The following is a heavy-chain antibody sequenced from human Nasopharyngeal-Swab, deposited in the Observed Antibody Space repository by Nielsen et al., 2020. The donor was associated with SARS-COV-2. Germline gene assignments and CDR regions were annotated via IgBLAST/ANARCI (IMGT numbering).Heavy chain of an antibody. J-gene: IGHJ6*02. D-gene: IGHD1-26*01. CDR3: ARWVGAIRAYGTDV. Sequence: ASVKVSCKASGYTFTSYAISWVRQTPGQGLEWMGWISAYNGNTNYAQKFQDRVTMTTDTSTSTAYMELRSLRSDDTAVYYCARWVGAIRAYGTDVWGQGTTVTVSS. CDR2: ISAYNGNT. V-gene: IGHV1-18*01. CDR1: GYTFTSYA.